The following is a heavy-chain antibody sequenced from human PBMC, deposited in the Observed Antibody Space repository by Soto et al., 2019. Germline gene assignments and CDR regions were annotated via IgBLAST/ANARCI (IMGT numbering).Heavy chain of an antibody. CDR1: GGSISSGGYY. CDR3: ARDHRPSTRPGGYYYYVDV. Sequence: SETLSLTCTVSGGSISSGGYYWSWIRQHPGKGLEWIGYIYYSGSTYYNPSLKSRVTISVDTSKNQFSLKLSSVTAADTAVYYCARDHRPSTRPGGYYYYVDVWGKGTTVTVSS. D-gene: IGHD2-2*01. V-gene: IGHV4-31*03. J-gene: IGHJ6*03. CDR2: IYYSGST.